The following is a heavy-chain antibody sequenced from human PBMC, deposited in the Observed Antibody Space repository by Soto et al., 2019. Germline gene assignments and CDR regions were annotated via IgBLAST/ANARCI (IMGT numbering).Heavy chain of an antibody. CDR2: IYSGEKT. CDR3: AILNGYCVSTSCHGYYGLAV. J-gene: IGHJ6*02. CDR1: GGSVSSNSYA. V-gene: IGHV4-39*01. D-gene: IGHD2-2*03. Sequence: SETLSLTCTIAGGSVSSNSYAWGWFRQSPGEWTDRIGTIYSGEKTFYHPSRPSRVTISVVTSMNELSLRMSTVTAADTAVYFCAILNGYCVSTSCHGYYGLAVWGQGTTVTVYS.